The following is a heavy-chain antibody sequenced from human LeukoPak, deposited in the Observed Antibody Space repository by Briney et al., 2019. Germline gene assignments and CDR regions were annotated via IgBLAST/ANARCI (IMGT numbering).Heavy chain of an antibody. CDR1: GVSISSSNSY. CDR2: IYYSGNT. CDR3: ARAPWIASDGQFLFYFDY. Sequence: SETLSLTCTVSGVSISSSNSYWGWIRQPPGKGLEWIGSIYYSGNTNYNPSLKSRVTISLDTSKNRFSLRLNSVTAADTAVYYCARAPWIASDGQFLFYFDYWGQGTLVTVSS. J-gene: IGHJ4*02. V-gene: IGHV4-39*07. D-gene: IGHD6-13*01.